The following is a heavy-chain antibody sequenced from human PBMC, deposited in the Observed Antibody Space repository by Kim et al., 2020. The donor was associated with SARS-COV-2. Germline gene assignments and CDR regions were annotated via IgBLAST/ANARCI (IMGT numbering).Heavy chain of an antibody. Sequence: GGSLRLSCAASGFTFSSYSMNWVRQAPGKGLEWVSSISSSSSYIYYADSVKGRFTISRDNAKNSLYLQMNSLRAEDTTVYYCARGGDYYGSRYYYGMDVWGQGTTVTGSS. CDR3: ARGGDYYGSRYYYGMDV. D-gene: IGHD3-10*01. J-gene: IGHJ6*02. CDR2: ISSSSSYI. V-gene: IGHV3-21*01. CDR1: GFTFSSYS.